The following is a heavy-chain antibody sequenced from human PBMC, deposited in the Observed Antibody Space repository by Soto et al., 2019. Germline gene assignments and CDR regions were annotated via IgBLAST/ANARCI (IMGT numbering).Heavy chain of an antibody. CDR1: GFTFSTYD. CDR2: ISGSGDST. J-gene: IGHJ6*02. D-gene: IGHD3-10*01. V-gene: IGHV3-23*01. Sequence: EVQLLESGGGLVQPGGSLRLSCAASGFTFSTYDMNWVRQAPGKGLEWVSDISGSGDSTYYADSVKGRFTISRDNSKNTLYLLLNSLRVEDTAVYYCAKARGMNYYSGTDVWGQGTTVTVSS. CDR3: AKARGMNYYSGTDV.